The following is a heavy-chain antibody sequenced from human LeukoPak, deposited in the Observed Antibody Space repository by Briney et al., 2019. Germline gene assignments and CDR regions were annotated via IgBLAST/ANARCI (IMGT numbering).Heavy chain of an antibody. CDR3: ARDICSGGSCYYDY. CDR1: GFTFSNYW. J-gene: IGHJ4*02. Sequence: GGSLRLSCAASGFTFSNYWMHWVRQAPGKGLVWVSRINSDWSSTSYADSVKGRFTISRDNAKNTLYLQMNSLRAEDTAVYYCARDICSGGSCYYDYWGQGTLVTVSS. V-gene: IGHV3-74*01. CDR2: INSDWSST. D-gene: IGHD2-15*01.